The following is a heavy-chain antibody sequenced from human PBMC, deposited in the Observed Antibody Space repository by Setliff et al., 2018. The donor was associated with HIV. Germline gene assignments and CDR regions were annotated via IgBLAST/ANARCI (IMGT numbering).Heavy chain of an antibody. CDR2: ISAYNGDT. Sequence: AASVKVSCKASGYTFTSYGISWVRQAPGQGLEWMGWISAYNGDTNYAQKLQGRVAMTTDTSTSTAYMELRSLRSDDTAVYYCARDNKVAPLDFWGQGTLVTVSS. D-gene: IGHD5-12*01. CDR3: ARDNKVAPLDF. CDR1: GYTFTSYG. V-gene: IGHV1-18*01. J-gene: IGHJ4*02.